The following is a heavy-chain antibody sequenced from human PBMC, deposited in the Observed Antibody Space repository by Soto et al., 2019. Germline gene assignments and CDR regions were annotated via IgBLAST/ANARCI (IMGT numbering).Heavy chain of an antibody. Sequence: QVQLVESGGGVVQPGRSLRLSCAASGFTFSSYGMHWVRQAPGKGLEWVAVISYDGSNKYYADSVMGRFTISRDNSKNTLYLPMNRLRAEDTAVYYCAKGGSGSSPYYYYGMDVWGQGTTVTVSS. D-gene: IGHD1-26*01. CDR3: AKGGSGSSPYYYYGMDV. CDR2: ISYDGSNK. J-gene: IGHJ6*02. V-gene: IGHV3-30*18. CDR1: GFTFSSYG.